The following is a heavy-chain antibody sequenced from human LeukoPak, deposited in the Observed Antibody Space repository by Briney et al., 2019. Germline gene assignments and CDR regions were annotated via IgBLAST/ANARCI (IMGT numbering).Heavy chain of an antibody. CDR2: INHSGST. CDR1: GGCFSGCY. CDR3: ARSRRMVQGYFDY. J-gene: IGHJ4*02. Sequence: PSETLSLTCAVYGGCFSGCYWSWIRQPPGKGLEWIGEINHSGSTNYNPSLKSRVTISVDTSKNQFSLKLSSVTAADTAVYYCARSRRMVQGYFDYWGQGTLVTVSS. D-gene: IGHD3-10*01. V-gene: IGHV4-34*01.